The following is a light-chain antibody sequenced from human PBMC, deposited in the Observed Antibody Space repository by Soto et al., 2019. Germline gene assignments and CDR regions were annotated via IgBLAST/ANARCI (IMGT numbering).Light chain of an antibody. V-gene: IGKV4-1*01. J-gene: IGKJ4*01. CDR2: WAS. Sequence: DIVMTQSPDSLAVSLGERATINCKSSQTVLYSSNNKNYLAWYQQKPGQPPKLLIYWASTRQSGVPDRFSGSGSGTDFTLTISSLQAEDVAVYYCQQYYGTPLTFGGGTKVELK. CDR3: QQYYGTPLT. CDR1: QTVLYSSNNKNY.